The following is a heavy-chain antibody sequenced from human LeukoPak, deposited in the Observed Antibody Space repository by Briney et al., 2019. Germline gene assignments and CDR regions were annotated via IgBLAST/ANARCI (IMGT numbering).Heavy chain of an antibody. J-gene: IGHJ5*02. CDR2: IGRSGSTV. CDR1: GFTFSTYE. V-gene: IGHV3-48*03. CDR3: ARDICGGDCSGRFDP. D-gene: IGHD2-21*02. Sequence: PGGSLRLSCAASGFTFSTYEMNWVRQAPGKGLEWVSYIGRSGSTVYYADSVEGRFTISRDNAQNSVYLQMNSLRAEDTAVYYCARDICGGDCSGRFDPWGQGTLVTVSS.